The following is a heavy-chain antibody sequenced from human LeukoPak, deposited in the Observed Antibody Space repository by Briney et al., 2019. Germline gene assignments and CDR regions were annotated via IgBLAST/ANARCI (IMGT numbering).Heavy chain of an antibody. CDR3: ARRYDYVWGSYRSGFDY. CDR1: GGSFSGYY. D-gene: IGHD3-16*02. J-gene: IGHJ4*02. Sequence: SETLSLTCAVYGGSFSGYYWSWIRQPPGKGLEWIGEINHSGSTNYNPSLKSRVTISVDTSKNQFSLKLSSVTAADTAGYYCARRYDYVWGSYRSGFDYWGQGTLVTVSS. CDR2: INHSGST. V-gene: IGHV4-34*01.